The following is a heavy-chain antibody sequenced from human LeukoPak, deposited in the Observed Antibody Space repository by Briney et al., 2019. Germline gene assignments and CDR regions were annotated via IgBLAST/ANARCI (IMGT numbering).Heavy chain of an antibody. V-gene: IGHV1-18*01. CDR3: ARGPEYQLLFVNYYFDY. D-gene: IGHD2-2*01. J-gene: IGHJ4*02. CDR2: ISAYNGNT. CDR1: GYTFTSYG. Sequence: ASVKVSCKASGYTFTSYGISWVRQAPGQGLEWMGWISAYNGNTNYAQKLQGRVTMTTDTSTSTAYMELRSLRSDDTAVCYCARGPEYQLLFVNYYFDYWGQGTLVTVSS.